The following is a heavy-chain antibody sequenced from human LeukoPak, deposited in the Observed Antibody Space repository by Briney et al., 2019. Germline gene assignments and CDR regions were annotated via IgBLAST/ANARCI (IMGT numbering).Heavy chain of an antibody. D-gene: IGHD6-19*01. CDR2: IYYSGST. CDR1: GGSISSYY. V-gene: IGHV4-59*01. Sequence: SEXXXLXXXVSGGSISSYYWSXXXXPPXKGLEXIGXIYYSGSTNYNPSLKSRVTISVDTSKNQFSLKLSSVTAADTAVYYCARAKPQLIAVAGPYYFDYWGQGTLVTVSS. CDR3: ARAKPQLIAVAGPYYFDY. J-gene: IGHJ4*02.